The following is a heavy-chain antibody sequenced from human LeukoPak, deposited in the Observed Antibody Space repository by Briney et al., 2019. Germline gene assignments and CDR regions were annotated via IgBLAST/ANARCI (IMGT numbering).Heavy chain of an antibody. CDR2: INTDTGNP. J-gene: IGHJ4*02. V-gene: IGHV7-4-1*02. D-gene: IGHD5-24*01. CDR3: ARALRWLQLDY. CDR1: GYTFTTYG. Sequence: ASVKVSFKASGYTFTTYGMNWVRQAPGQGLEWMGWINTDTGNPTYAQGFTGRFVFSLDTSVNTAYLQISSLKADDTAVYYCARALRWLQLDYWGQGTLVTVSS.